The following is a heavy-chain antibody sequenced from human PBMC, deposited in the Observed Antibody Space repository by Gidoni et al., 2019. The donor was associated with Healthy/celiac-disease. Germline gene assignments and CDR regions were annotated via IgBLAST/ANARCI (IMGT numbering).Heavy chain of an antibody. CDR1: GFTFSSYG. D-gene: IGHD3-10*01. Sequence: QVQLVESGGGVVQPGRSLRLSCAASGFTFSSYGMPWVRQAPGKGLEWVAVISYDGSNKYYADSVKGRFTISRDNSKNTLYLQMNSLRAEDTAVYYCAKTPSGNLNWFDPWGQGTLVTVSS. V-gene: IGHV3-30*18. CDR3: AKTPSGNLNWFDP. CDR2: ISYDGSNK. J-gene: IGHJ5*02.